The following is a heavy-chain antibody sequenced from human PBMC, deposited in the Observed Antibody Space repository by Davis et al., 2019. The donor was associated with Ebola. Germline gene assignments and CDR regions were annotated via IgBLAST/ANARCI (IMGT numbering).Heavy chain of an antibody. CDR2: IYYSGST. Sequence: MPSETLSLTCTVSGGSISSGGYYWSWIRQHPGKGLEWIGYIYYSGSTYYNPSLKSRVTISVDTSKNQFSLKLSSVTAADTAVYYCARGELVGATPFDYWGQGTLVTVSS. V-gene: IGHV4-31*03. J-gene: IGHJ4*02. CDR1: GGSISSGGYY. CDR3: ARGELVGATPFDY. D-gene: IGHD1-26*01.